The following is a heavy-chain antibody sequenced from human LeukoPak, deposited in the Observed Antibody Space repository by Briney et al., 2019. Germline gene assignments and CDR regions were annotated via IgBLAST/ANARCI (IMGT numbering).Heavy chain of an antibody. J-gene: IGHJ4*02. CDR3: ARALEYYGSGSYVDY. CDR1: GGSISSSSYY. Sequence: SETLSLTCTVSGGSISSSSYYWGWIRQPPGKGLEWIGSIYYSGSTYYNPSLKSRVTISVDTSKNQFSLKLSSVTAADTAVYYCARALEYYGSGSYVDYWGQGTLVTVSS. V-gene: IGHV4-39*07. D-gene: IGHD3-10*01. CDR2: IYYSGST.